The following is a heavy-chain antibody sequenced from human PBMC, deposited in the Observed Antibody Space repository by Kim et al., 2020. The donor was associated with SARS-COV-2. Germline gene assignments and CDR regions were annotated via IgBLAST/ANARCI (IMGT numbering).Heavy chain of an antibody. CDR3: ATTYGSGSYYNVDY. Sequence: ADSVKGRFTISRDNAKNSLYLQMNSLRAEDTAVYYWATTYGSGSYYNVDYWGQGTLVTVSS. J-gene: IGHJ4*02. V-gene: IGHV3-21*01. D-gene: IGHD3-10*01.